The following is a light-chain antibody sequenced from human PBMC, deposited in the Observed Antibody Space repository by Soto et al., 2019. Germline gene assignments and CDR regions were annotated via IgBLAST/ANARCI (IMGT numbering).Light chain of an antibody. J-gene: IGKJ1*01. CDR3: QQYHSYWT. V-gene: IGKV1-5*01. Sequence: DIQMTQSPSTLSASVGDRVTITCRASQSISNRLAWYHQKPGKAPKLLIYDASSLESGVPQRFSGSGSGTEFTLTISSLQTDDFSTYYCQQYHSYWTFGQGTKVDIK. CDR1: QSISNR. CDR2: DAS.